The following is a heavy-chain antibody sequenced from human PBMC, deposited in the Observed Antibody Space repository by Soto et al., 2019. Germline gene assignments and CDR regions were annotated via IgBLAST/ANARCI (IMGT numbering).Heavy chain of an antibody. CDR1: GGSFSGYY. V-gene: IGHV4-34*01. CDR3: ARESGSTSCYRCNWFDP. Sequence: SETLSLTCAVYGGSFSGYYWSWIRQPPGKGLEWIGEIKHSGSTNYNPSLKSRVTISVDTSKNQFSLKLSSVTAADTAVYYCARESGSTSCYRCNWFDPWGQGTLVTVSS. J-gene: IGHJ5*02. D-gene: IGHD2-2*02. CDR2: IKHSGST.